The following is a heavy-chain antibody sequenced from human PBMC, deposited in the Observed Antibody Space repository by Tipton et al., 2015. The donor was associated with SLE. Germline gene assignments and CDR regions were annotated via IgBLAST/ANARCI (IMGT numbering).Heavy chain of an antibody. CDR1: GFTFSSYS. CDR2: MTGSGSYI. CDR3: ARIDFWSGYYRYFDQ. V-gene: IGHV3-21*01. D-gene: IGHD3-3*01. Sequence: GSLRLSCAASGFTFSSYSMNWVRQAPGKGLEWVSSMTGSGSYIYYADSVKGRFTISRDNAKSSLYLQMNSLRAEDTAVYYCARIDFWSGYYRYFDQWGQGTLVTVSS. J-gene: IGHJ4*02.